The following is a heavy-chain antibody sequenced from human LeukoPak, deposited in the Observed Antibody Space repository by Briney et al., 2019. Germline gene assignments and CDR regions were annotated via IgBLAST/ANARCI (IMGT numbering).Heavy chain of an antibody. V-gene: IGHV3-30*04. J-gene: IGHJ4*02. CDR3: ARGSVVVIAPFHY. D-gene: IGHD3-22*01. CDR1: GFTFSSYA. Sequence: GGSLRLSCAASGFTFSSYAMHWARQAPGKGLEGVAVISYDGSNKYYADSVKGRFTISRDNSKNTLYLQMNSLRAEDTAVYYCARGSVVVIAPFHYWGQGTLVTVSS. CDR2: ISYDGSNK.